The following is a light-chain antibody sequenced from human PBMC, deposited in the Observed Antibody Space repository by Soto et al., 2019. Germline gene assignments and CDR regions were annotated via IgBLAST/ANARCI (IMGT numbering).Light chain of an antibody. J-gene: IGLJ1*01. CDR2: DVS. CDR3: SSYTGSTTLHYV. CDR1: SSDVGGYNY. Sequence: QSVLTQPASVSGSPGQSITISCTGTSSDVGGYNYVSWYQQHPGKAPKLLIYDVSNRPSGASNRFSGSKSGNTASLTISGLRAEDEADYYCSSYTGSTTLHYVFGTGTKVTV. V-gene: IGLV2-14*01.